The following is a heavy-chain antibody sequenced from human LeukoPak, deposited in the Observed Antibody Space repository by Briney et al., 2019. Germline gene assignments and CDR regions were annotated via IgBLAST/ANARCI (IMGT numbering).Heavy chain of an antibody. J-gene: IGHJ1*01. D-gene: IGHD1-26*01. Sequence: QAGGSLRLSGAASGFTSSSYSMNWVRQAPGKGLEWVSYISSSSSTIYYADSVKGRFTISRDNAKNSLYLQMNSLRAEDTAVYYCARGEPHVGALGQHWGQGTLVTVSS. CDR2: ISSSSSTI. CDR3: ARGEPHVGALGQH. V-gene: IGHV3-48*01. CDR1: GFTSSSYS.